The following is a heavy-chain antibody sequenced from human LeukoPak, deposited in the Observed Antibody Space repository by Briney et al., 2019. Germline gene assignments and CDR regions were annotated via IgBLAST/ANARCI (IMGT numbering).Heavy chain of an antibody. CDR1: GFTFSSYG. CDR2: IRYDGSNK. V-gene: IGHV3-30*02. Sequence: PGGSLRLSCAAAGFTFSSYGMHWVRQAPGKGLEWVAFIRYDGSNKYYADSVKGRFTISRDNSKNTLHLQMNSLRAEDTAVYYCAKDVKSFVGRDAFDIWGQGTMVTVSS. CDR3: AKDVKSFVGRDAFDI. J-gene: IGHJ3*02.